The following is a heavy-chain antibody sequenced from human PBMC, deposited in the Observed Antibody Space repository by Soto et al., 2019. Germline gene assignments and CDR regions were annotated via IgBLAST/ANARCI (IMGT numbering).Heavy chain of an antibody. D-gene: IGHD5-18*01. CDR3: ARDPLWGTAMVPWYFDL. CDR2: ISYDGSNK. J-gene: IGHJ2*01. CDR1: GFTFSSYA. Sequence: QVQLVESGGGVVQPGRSLRLSCAASGFTFSSYAMHWVRQAPGKGLEWVAVISYDGSNKYYADSVKGRFTISRDNSKNTLYLQMNGLRAEDTAVYYCARDPLWGTAMVPWYFDLWGRGTLVTVSS. V-gene: IGHV3-30-3*01.